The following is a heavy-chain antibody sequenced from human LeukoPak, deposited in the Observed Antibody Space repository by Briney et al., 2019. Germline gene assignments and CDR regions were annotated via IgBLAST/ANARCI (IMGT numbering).Heavy chain of an antibody. Sequence: SVKVSCKASGGTFSSYAISWVRQAPGQGLEWMGRIIPIFGIANYAQKFQGRVTITADKSTSTAYMELSSLRSEDTAVYYCARGRYDSQYYYYYGMDVWGQGTTVTASS. CDR1: GGTFSSYA. V-gene: IGHV1-69*04. D-gene: IGHD3-3*01. CDR2: IIPIFGIA. CDR3: ARGRYDSQYYYYYGMDV. J-gene: IGHJ6*02.